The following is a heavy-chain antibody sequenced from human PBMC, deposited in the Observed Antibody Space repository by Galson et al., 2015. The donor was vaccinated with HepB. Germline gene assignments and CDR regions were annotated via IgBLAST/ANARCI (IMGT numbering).Heavy chain of an antibody. J-gene: IGHJ6*02. Sequence: SLRLSCAASGFTFDDYAMHWVRQAPGKGLEWVSGISWNSGSIGYADSAKGRFTISRDNAKNSLYLQMNSLRAEDTALYYCAKGHYCSSTSCYTYYYYYGMDVWGQGTTVTVSS. CDR2: ISWNSGSI. V-gene: IGHV3-9*01. CDR1: GFTFDDYA. D-gene: IGHD2-2*02. CDR3: AKGHYCSSTSCYTYYYYYGMDV.